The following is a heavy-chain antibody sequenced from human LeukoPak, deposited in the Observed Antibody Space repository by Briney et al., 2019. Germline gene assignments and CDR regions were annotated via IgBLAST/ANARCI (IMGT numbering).Heavy chain of an antibody. CDR3: ATDRPYAFDI. CDR2: FDSEEGET. J-gene: IGHJ3*02. V-gene: IGHV1-24*01. Sequence: AAVNVSCTVSGYTLTELSMHWVRKAPGKRLKWMGGFDSEEGETIYAQKFQGRVTMTEDTSTDTAYMELSSLRSEDTAVYYCATDRPYAFDIWGQGTMVTV. CDR1: GYTLTELS.